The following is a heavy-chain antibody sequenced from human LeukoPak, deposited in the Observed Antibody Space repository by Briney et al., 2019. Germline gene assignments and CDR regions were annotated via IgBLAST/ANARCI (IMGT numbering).Heavy chain of an antibody. CDR1: GGSISCYY. CDR2: IYTSGST. Sequence: PSETLSLTCTVAGGSISCYYWSWIRQPAGKGLEWIGRIYTSGSTNYNPSLKSRVTMSLDTSKNQFSLKLSSVTAADTAVYYCARGWGSAMIRGLAGDSWGQGTLVTVSS. J-gene: IGHJ5*02. CDR3: ARGWGSAMIRGLAGDS. V-gene: IGHV4-4*07. D-gene: IGHD3-10*01.